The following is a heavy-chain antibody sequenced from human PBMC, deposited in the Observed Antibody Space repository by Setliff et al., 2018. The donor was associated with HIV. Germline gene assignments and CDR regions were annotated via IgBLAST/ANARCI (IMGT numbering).Heavy chain of an antibody. CDR1: GYTFLTYG. J-gene: IGHJ6*02. CDR3: ARLGSGWSDSFYYAMDV. D-gene: IGHD6-19*01. V-gene: IGHV1-18*01. CDR2: ISPYNGHT. Sequence: ASVKVSCKASGYTFLTYGISWVRQAPGHGLEWLGWISPYNGHTNYAQNFQGRVTMTTDTSTIRAYMELRSLRSDDTAAYFCARLGSGWSDSFYYAMDVWGQGTTVTVSS.